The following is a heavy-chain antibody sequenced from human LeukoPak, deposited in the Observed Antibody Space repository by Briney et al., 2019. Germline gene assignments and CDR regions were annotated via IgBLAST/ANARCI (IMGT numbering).Heavy chain of an antibody. J-gene: IGHJ4*02. D-gene: IGHD3-10*01. CDR1: GFTFSSYS. V-gene: IGHV3-48*04. Sequence: GGSLRLSCAASGFTFSSYSMNWVRQAPGKGLEWVSYISSSSSTIYYAGSVKGRFTISRDNAKNSLYLQMNSLRAEDTAVYYCARRSGADYWGQGTLVTVSS. CDR2: ISSSSSTI. CDR3: ARRSGADY.